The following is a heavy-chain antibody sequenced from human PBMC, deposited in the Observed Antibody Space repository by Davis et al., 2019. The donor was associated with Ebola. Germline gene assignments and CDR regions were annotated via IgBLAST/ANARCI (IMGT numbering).Heavy chain of an antibody. V-gene: IGHV4-30-4*01. CDR2: IYNSGST. CDR1: TGSISSVNYY. CDR3: ARRARYFYAMDV. Sequence: SETLSLTCTVSTGSISSVNYYWNWIRQHPGKGLEWIGYIYNSGSTYYNPSLKSRVTISIDTSNNQFSLKLNSVTAADTAVYYCARRARYFYAMDVWGQGTTVTVSS. J-gene: IGHJ6*02.